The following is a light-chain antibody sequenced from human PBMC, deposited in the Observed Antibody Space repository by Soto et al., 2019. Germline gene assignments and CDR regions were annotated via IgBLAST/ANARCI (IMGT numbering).Light chain of an antibody. Sequence: EIVLTQSPGTLSLFPGERATLSCRATQSVNSDYLAWYQQKPGQAPRLLIYIASRRATGIPDRFSGSGSGTDFTLTINRLEPEEFAVYYCQQYGTSPWTFGQGTKVENK. CDR3: QQYGTSPWT. J-gene: IGKJ1*01. V-gene: IGKV3-20*01. CDR2: IAS. CDR1: QSVNSDY.